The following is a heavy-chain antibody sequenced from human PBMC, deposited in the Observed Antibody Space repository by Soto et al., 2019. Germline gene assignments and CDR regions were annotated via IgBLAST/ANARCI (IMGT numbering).Heavy chain of an antibody. CDR2: IDPSDSYT. Sequence: GESLKISCKVSGNSFTSYWISWVRQMPGKGLEWMGKIDPSDSYTSYSPSFQGHVTISADKSISTAYLQWSSLKASDTAMYYCARHVGTVAGPDYWGQGTLVTVSS. CDR1: GNSFTSYW. CDR3: ARHVGTVAGPDY. D-gene: IGHD6-19*01. J-gene: IGHJ4*02. V-gene: IGHV5-10-1*01.